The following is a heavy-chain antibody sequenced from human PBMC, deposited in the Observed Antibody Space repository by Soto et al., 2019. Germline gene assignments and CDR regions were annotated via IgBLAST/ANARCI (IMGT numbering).Heavy chain of an antibody. J-gene: IGHJ5*02. CDR2: IFPSDSDT. D-gene: IGHD3-22*01. Sequence: GESLNISFRTSGYKFTSSWIAWVRQMPGKGLEWMGIIFPSDSDTRYSPSFQGQVTISADRSTSTVFLQWASLKASDTAVYFCARKDKSGYFNWFDPWGQGTLVTVSS. CDR3: ARKDKSGYFNWFDP. CDR1: GYKFTSSW. V-gene: IGHV5-51*01.